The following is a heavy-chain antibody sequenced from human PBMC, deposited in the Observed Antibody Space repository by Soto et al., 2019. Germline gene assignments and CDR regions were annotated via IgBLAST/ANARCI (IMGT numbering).Heavy chain of an antibody. D-gene: IGHD6-6*01. J-gene: IGHJ4*02. CDR1: GFTFSSYA. CDR2: ISGSGGST. V-gene: IGHV3-23*01. CDR3: ALRGRSIAARRPIDY. Sequence: PGGSLRLSCAASGFTFSSYAMSWVRQAPGKGLEWVSAISGSGGSTYYADSVKGRFTISRDNSKNTLYLQMNSLRAEDTAVYYCALRGRSIAARRPIDYWGQGTLVTVSS.